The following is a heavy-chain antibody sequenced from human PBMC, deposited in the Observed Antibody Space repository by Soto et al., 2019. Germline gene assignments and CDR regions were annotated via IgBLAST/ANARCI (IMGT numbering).Heavy chain of an antibody. CDR1: GFTFSSYA. CDR2: ISGSGGST. V-gene: IGHV3-23*01. D-gene: IGHD1-26*01. CDR3: AKDRAGQGVLPLVCY. Sequence: EVQLLESGGGLVQPGGSPRLSCAASGFTFSSYAMSWVRQAPGKGLEWVSAISGSGGSTYYADSVKGRFTISRDNSKNTLYLQMNSLRAEDTAVYYCAKDRAGQGVLPLVCYWGQGTLVTVSS. J-gene: IGHJ4*02.